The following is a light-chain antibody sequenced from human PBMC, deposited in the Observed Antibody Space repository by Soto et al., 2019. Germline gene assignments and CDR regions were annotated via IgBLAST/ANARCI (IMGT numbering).Light chain of an antibody. CDR3: AAWDDSLNGGV. Sequence: QAVVTQPPSASGTPGQRGTISCSGSSSNIGSNTVNWYQQLPGTAPKLLIYRNNQLPSGVPDRFSGSKSGTSASLAISGLQSEDEADYYCAAWDDSLNGGVVGGGTTLTVL. J-gene: IGLJ3*02. CDR1: SSNIGSNT. CDR2: RNN. V-gene: IGLV1-44*01.